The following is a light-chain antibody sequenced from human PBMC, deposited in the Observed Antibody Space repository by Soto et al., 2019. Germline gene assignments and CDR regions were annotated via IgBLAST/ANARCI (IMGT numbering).Light chain of an antibody. J-gene: IGLJ1*01. V-gene: IGLV1-40*01. Sequence: QSVLTQPPSVSGAPGQRVTISCTGTGSNIGAGYDVHWYQQLPGTAPKLLIFANINRPSGVSDRFSSSKSGTSASLAITGLRAGDEADYYCQSYDSSPSGYVFGTGTKVTVL. CDR2: ANI. CDR3: QSYDSSPSGYV. CDR1: GSNIGAGYD.